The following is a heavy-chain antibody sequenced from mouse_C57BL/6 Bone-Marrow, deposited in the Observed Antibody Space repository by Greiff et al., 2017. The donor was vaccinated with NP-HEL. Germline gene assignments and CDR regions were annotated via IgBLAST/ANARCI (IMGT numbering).Heavy chain of an antibody. CDR1: GFSFNTYA. Sequence: EVKLLESGGGLVQPKGSLKLSCAASGFSFNTYAMNWVRQAPGKGLEWVARIRSKSNNYATYYADSVKDRFTISRDDSESMLYLQMNNLKTEDTAMYYCVIAAYYSNHFAYWGQGTLVTVSA. J-gene: IGHJ3*01. CDR3: VIAAYYSNHFAY. V-gene: IGHV10-1*01. D-gene: IGHD2-5*01. CDR2: IRSKSNNYAT.